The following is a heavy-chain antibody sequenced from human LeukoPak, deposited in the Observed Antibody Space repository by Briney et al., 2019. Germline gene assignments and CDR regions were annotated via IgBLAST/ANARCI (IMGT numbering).Heavy chain of an antibody. CDR2: IYSGGST. V-gene: IGHV3-53*01. CDR1: GFTVSSNY. Sequence: GGSLRLSCAASGFTVSSNYMSWVRQAPGKGLEWVSVIYSGGSTYYADSVRGRFTISRDNAKNSLYLQMNSLRDEDTAVYYCARDDYGDNGIDYWGQGTLVTVSS. CDR3: ARDDYGDNGIDY. D-gene: IGHD4-17*01. J-gene: IGHJ4*02.